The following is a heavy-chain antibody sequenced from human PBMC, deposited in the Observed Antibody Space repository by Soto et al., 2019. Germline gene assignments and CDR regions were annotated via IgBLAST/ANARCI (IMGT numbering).Heavy chain of an antibody. CDR3: ARVSSIAARRSGGSYYYYYYMDV. V-gene: IGHV4-34*01. Sequence: SETLSLTCAVYGGSFSGYNWSWIRQPPGKGLEWIGEINHSGSTNYNPSLKSRVTISVDTSKNQFSLKLSSVTAADTAVYYCARVSSIAARRSGGSYYYYYYMDVWGKGTTVTVSS. D-gene: IGHD6-6*01. CDR1: GGSFSGYN. J-gene: IGHJ6*03. CDR2: INHSGST.